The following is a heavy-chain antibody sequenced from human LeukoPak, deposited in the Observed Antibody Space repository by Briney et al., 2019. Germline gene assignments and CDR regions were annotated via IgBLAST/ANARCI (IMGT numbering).Heavy chain of an antibody. CDR1: GYTFTVYF. V-gene: IGHV1-2*06. Sequence: ASVTVSCKASGYTFTVYFIHWVRQAPGQGLEWMGRINPNSGATDYAQKFQGGVTMTRDTSISTAYMELSSLKSDDTAVYYCAKIGSSHDFDYWGQGTLITVSS. J-gene: IGHJ4*02. D-gene: IGHD1-26*01. CDR3: AKIGSSHDFDY. CDR2: INPNSGAT.